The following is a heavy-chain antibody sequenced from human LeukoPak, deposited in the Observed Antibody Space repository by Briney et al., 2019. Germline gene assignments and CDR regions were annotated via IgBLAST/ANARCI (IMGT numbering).Heavy chain of an antibody. V-gene: IGHV4-31*03. J-gene: IGHJ5*02. CDR1: GGSITGGRYY. D-gene: IGHD1-20*01. CDR3: ARDPRGDITGTTFDR. Sequence: SQTLSLTCTLSGGSITGGRYYWTWIRQHPQRGLEWIGYVSYSGSTNYNSSLKSRLTISADTSKNQFYLRLTSVTAADTAVYYCARDPRGDITGTTFDRWGQGTLVTVSS. CDR2: VSYSGST.